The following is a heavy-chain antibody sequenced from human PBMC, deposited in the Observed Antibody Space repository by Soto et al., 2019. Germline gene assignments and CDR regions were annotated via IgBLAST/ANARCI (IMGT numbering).Heavy chain of an antibody. CDR2: ISGSGDST. Sequence: GSLRLSCAASGFTFSSYAMSWVRQAPGKGLEWVSGISGSGDSTYYADSVKGRFTISRDNSKKTMYLKMNSLRAEDTAVYYCAKGVPGIAVAGTGYFQHWGQGTLVTVSS. CDR3: AKGVPGIAVAGTGYFQH. J-gene: IGHJ1*01. CDR1: GFTFSSYA. V-gene: IGHV3-23*01. D-gene: IGHD6-19*01.